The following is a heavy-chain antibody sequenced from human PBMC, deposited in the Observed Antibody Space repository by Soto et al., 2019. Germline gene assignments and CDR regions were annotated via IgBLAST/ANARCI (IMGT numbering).Heavy chain of an antibody. Sequence: QVQLVQSGAEVKKPGASVKVSCKASGYTFTSYGISWVRQAPGQGLEWMGWISAYNGNTNYAQKLQGRVTMTTDTATSTAYMELRSLRSDDTAVYYCARLRLGELSLKWAVDYWGQGTLVTVSS. CDR2: ISAYNGNT. D-gene: IGHD3-16*02. CDR1: GYTFTSYG. CDR3: ARLRLGELSLKWAVDY. J-gene: IGHJ4*02. V-gene: IGHV1-18*01.